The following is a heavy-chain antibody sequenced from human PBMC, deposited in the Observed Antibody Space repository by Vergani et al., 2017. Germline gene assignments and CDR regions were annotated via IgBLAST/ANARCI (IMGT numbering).Heavy chain of an antibody. J-gene: IGHJ4*02. CDR2: IDPSDSYT. Sequence: EVQLVQSGAEVKKPGESLRISCKGSGYSFTSYWISWVRQMPGKGLEWMGRIDPSDSYTNYSPSFQGDITISADKSISTAYLQWSSLKASDTAMYYGASCLYLGVDPVCWGQGTLVTVSS. V-gene: IGHV5-10-1*03. D-gene: IGHD3-3*01. CDR1: GYSFTSYW. CDR3: ASCLYLGVDPVC.